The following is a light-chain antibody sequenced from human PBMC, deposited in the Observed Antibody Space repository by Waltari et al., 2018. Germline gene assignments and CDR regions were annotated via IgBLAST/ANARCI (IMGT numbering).Light chain of an antibody. V-gene: IGKV1-9*01. CDR3: QQVNTYSWT. CDR2: AAS. CDR1: RGISSY. Sequence: DIHLTQSPSYLSASVGDRVTITCRASRGISSYLAWYQQKPGKAPKLLIYAASTLQSGVPLRFSGSGSGTEFTLTISSLQPEDFATYYCQQVNTYSWTFDQGTKVEIK. J-gene: IGKJ1*01.